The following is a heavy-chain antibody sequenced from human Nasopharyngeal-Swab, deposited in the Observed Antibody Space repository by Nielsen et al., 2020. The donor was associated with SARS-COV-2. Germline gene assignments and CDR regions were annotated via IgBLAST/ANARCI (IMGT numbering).Heavy chain of an antibody. D-gene: IGHD6-19*01. V-gene: IGHV4-30-4*01. Sequence: SETLSLTCTVSGGSISSGDYYWSWIRQPPGKGLEWIGYIYYSGSTYYNPSLKSRVTISVDTSKNQFSLKLSSVTAADTAVYYCARVGVDSSGWYRGDYWGQGTLVTVSS. J-gene: IGHJ4*02. CDR3: ARVGVDSSGWYRGDY. CDR1: GGSISSGDYY. CDR2: IYYSGST.